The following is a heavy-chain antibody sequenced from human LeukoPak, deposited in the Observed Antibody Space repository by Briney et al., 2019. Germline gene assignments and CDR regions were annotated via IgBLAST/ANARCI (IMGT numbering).Heavy chain of an antibody. CDR3: ARDPGRDDYGDYYFDY. V-gene: IGHV4-4*07. J-gene: IGHJ4*02. Sequence: SETLSLTCTVSGGSISSYYWSWIRQPAGKGLEWIGRIYTSGSTNYNPSLKSRVTMSVDTSKNQFSLKLGSVTAADTAVYYCARDPGRDDYGDYYFDYWGQGTLVTVSS. CDR2: IYTSGST. CDR1: GGSISSYY. D-gene: IGHD4-17*01.